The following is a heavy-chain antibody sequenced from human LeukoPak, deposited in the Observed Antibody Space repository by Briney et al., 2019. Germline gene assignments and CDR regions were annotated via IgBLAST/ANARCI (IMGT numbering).Heavy chain of an antibody. CDR2: ISSSGSTI. D-gene: IGHD6-19*01. Sequence: GGSLRLSCAASGFTFSRYEMNWVRQAPGKGLEWVSYISSSGSTIYYADSVKGRFTISRDNAKNSLYLQMNSLRAEDTAAYYCARDDPVAGQFDPWGQGTLVTVSS. J-gene: IGHJ5*02. CDR3: ARDDPVAGQFDP. CDR1: GFTFSRYE. V-gene: IGHV3-48*03.